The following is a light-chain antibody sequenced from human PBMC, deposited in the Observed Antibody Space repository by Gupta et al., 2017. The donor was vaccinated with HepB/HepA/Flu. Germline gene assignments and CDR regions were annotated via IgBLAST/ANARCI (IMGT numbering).Light chain of an antibody. CDR3: MQGTFWRT. V-gene: IGKV2-30*02. J-gene: IGKJ1*01. Sequence: EVAMTQSPLSLPVTLGQSASISCKSSQSLVHTDGYIYLNWFHQRPGQSPRRLIYKVSNRDSGVPDRFSGSGSGTDFTLKISRVEAEDVGVYYCMQGTFWRTFGQGTKVEI. CDR2: KVS. CDR1: QSLVHTDGYIY.